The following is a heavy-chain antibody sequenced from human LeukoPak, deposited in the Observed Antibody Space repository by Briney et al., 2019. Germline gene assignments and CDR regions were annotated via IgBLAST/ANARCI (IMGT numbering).Heavy chain of an antibody. D-gene: IGHD1-26*01. CDR2: LSASGGLT. CDR1: GFTFSSYA. V-gene: IGHV3-23*01. J-gene: IGHJ5*02. Sequence: GGSLRLSCAASGFTFSSYAMSWVRQAPGKGLEWVSGLSASGGLTYYADSVKGRFTISRDNSKNTLYLQMNSLRAEDTAVYYCAKDYEPLVGVHRWGDWFDPWGQGTLVTVSS. CDR3: AKDYEPLVGVHRWGDWFDP.